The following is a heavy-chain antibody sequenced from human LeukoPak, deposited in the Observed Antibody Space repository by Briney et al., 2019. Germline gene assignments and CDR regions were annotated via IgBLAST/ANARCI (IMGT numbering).Heavy chain of an antibody. J-gene: IGHJ4*02. CDR3: ARIGGDGGVNREAFDY. Sequence: SETLSLTCTVSGASIRSHYWSWIRQPAGRALEWIGHIHFRGTTDYNPSLQSRATMSMDRSTNEFSRWLSSVTAADAAVYYCARIGGDGGVNREAFDYWGRGILVSVSS. CDR1: GASIRSHY. CDR2: IHFRGTT. V-gene: IGHV4-4*07. D-gene: IGHD2-15*01.